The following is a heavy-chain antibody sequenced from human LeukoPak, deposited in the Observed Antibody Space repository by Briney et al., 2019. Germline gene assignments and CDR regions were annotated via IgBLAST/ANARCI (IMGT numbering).Heavy chain of an antibody. J-gene: IGHJ3*02. V-gene: IGHV4-34*01. D-gene: IGHD2-2*02. Sequence: SETLSLTCAVYGESFSGYYWSWIRQPPGKGLEWIGEINHSGSTNYNPSLKSRVTISVDTSKNQFSLKLSSVTAADTAVYYCARVVVPAAIDAFDIWGQGTMVTVSS. CDR3: ARVVVPAAIDAFDI. CDR1: GESFSGYY. CDR2: INHSGST.